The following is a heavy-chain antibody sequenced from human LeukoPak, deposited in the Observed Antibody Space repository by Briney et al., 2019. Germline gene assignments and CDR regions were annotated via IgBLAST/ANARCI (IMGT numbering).Heavy chain of an antibody. CDR2: IYYSGST. V-gene: IGHV4-30-4*08. CDR3: ASIWSGYFEWFDP. J-gene: IGHJ5*02. D-gene: IGHD3-3*01. CDR1: GGSISSGDYY. Sequence: PSETLSLTCTVSGGSISSGDYYWSWIRQPPGKGLEWIGYIYYSGSTYYNPSLKSRVTISVATSKNQFSLKLSSVTAAATAVYYCASIWSGYFEWFDPWGQGTLSPSPQ.